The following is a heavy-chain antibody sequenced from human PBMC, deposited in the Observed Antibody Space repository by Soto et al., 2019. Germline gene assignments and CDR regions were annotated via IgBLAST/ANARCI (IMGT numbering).Heavy chain of an antibody. CDR1: GYTFTDYG. J-gene: IGHJ4*02. CDR2: ISANNGDT. V-gene: IGHV1-18*01. Sequence: QVQLVQSGADVKKPGASVRVSCKASGYTFTDYGITWVRQAPGQGLEWMGWISANNGDTNLAQKFRGRVTLTTDTSTSTAYMDLRSLTPDDTAVYYCAIDPPETPSDYWGQGTLVTVSS. CDR3: AIDPPETPSDY.